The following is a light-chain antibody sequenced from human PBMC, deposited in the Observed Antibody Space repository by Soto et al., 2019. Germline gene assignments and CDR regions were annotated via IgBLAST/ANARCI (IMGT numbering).Light chain of an antibody. V-gene: IGLV2-8*01. CDR2: EVI. CDR1: SSDVGGYNF. Sequence: QAALTQPPSASGSPGQSVTISCTGTSSDVGGYNFVSWYQQHPGKAPKLIIYEVIKRPSGVPDRFSGSKSGNTASLTVSGLQAEDEGDYYCSSYGGSNNPDVVFGGGTKLTVL. J-gene: IGLJ2*01. CDR3: SSYGGSNNPDVV.